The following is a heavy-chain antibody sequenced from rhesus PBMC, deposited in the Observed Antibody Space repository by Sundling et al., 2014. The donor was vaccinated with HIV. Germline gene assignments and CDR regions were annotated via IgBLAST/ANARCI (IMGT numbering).Heavy chain of an antibody. CDR2: IYGPTAKT. D-gene: IGHD3-3*01. J-gene: IGHJ4*01. Sequence: QVKLQQWGEGLVKPSETLSLTCAVYGASISDYYYLTWVRQPPEKGLEWIGYIYGPTAKTNYKASLRNRVTISMDTSKNQFSLKVRSVTAADTAVYYCARDRWTGYFPGVWDYWGQGVLVSVSS. CDR1: GASISDYYY. V-gene: IGHV4-73*01. CDR3: ARDRWTGYFPGVWDY.